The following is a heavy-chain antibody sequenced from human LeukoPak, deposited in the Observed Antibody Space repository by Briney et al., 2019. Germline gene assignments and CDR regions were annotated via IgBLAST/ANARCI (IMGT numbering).Heavy chain of an antibody. Sequence: PGGSLRLSCAASGFTFSSYAMHWVRQAPGKGLEWVAVISYDGSNEYYADSVKGRFTISRDNSKNTLYLQMNSLRAEDTAVYYCADSSGWSDYWGQGTLVTVSS. V-gene: IGHV3-30-3*01. CDR3: ADSSGWSDY. J-gene: IGHJ4*02. CDR1: GFTFSSYA. CDR2: ISYDGSNE. D-gene: IGHD6-19*01.